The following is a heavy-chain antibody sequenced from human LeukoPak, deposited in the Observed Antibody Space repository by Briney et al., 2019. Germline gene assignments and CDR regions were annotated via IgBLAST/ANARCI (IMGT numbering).Heavy chain of an antibody. V-gene: IGHV4-34*01. J-gene: IGHJ1*01. CDR2: INHSGST. CDR1: GGSFSGYY. D-gene: IGHD3-10*01. CDR3: AKSNGYGLVDI. Sequence: PSETLSLTCAVYGGSFSGYYWSWIRQPPGKGLEWIGEINHSGSTNYNPSLKSRVTISVDTSKNQFSLKLSSVAAADTAVYYCAKSNGYGLVDIWGQGTLVTVSS.